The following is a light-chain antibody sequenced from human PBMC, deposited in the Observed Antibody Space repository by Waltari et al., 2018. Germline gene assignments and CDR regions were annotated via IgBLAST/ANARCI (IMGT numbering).Light chain of an antibody. J-gene: IGLJ1*01. Sequence: SCTGTSRDVGGYNYLSWYQQHPGKAPKVVIFDVSYRPSGVSNRFSASKSGNTASLTISGLQAEDEADYYCTSYTSSHGLVFGTGTKVTVL. CDR1: SRDVGGYNY. CDR2: DVS. CDR3: TSYTSSHGLV. V-gene: IGLV2-14*03.